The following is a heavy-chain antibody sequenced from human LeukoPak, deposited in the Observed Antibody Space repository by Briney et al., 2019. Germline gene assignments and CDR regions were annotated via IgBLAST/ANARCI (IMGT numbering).Heavy chain of an antibody. D-gene: IGHD5-12*01. CDR3: ARHSATRGSGYNGVGY. J-gene: IGHJ4*02. CDR2: IYPDDSDT. CDR1: GYSFPNYW. V-gene: IGHV5-51*01. Sequence: GESLKISCQGSGYSFPNYWIGWVRQMPGKGLEWMGIIYPDDSDTRYSPSFQGQVTIPVDKSISTAYLQWSSLKASDTAMYYCARHSATRGSGYNGVGYWGQGTLVTVSS.